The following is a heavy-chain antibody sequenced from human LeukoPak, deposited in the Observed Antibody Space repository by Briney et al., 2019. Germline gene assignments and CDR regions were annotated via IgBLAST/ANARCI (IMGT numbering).Heavy chain of an antibody. D-gene: IGHD3-22*01. CDR2: IDWDDDK. CDR1: GFSLSTSGMC. CDR3: PGTHYDIGDDVFDI. Sequence: SGPTLVNPTQTLTLTCTFSGFSLSTSGMCVSWIRQPPGKALEWLARIDWDDDKYYSTSLKTRLTISKDTSKNQVVLTMTNMDPVNKATYYGPGTHYDIGDDVFDIWAKGTMFTVSS. V-gene: IGHV2-70*11. J-gene: IGHJ3*02.